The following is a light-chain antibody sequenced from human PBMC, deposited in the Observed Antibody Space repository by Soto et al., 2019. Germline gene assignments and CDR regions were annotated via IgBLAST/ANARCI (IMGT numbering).Light chain of an antibody. V-gene: IGLV3-1*01. CDR1: KLGDKY. J-gene: IGLJ1*01. CDR2: QDD. Sequence: ELTQPPSVSVSPGQTASITCSGDKLGDKYACWYQQKPGQSPVLVIYQDDKRPSGIPERFSGSNSGNTATLTISGTQAMDEADYYCQAWDSSTFYVFGTGTKVTVL. CDR3: QAWDSSTFYV.